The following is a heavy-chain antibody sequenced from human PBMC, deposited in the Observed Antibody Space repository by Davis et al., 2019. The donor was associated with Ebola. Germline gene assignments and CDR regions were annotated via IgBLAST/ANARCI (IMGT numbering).Heavy chain of an antibody. V-gene: IGHV3-23*01. CDR1: GFTFSSYA. CDR2: ISGSGGST. J-gene: IGHJ6*02. D-gene: IGHD6-6*01. CDR3: SRDLKQRPPSYYYGMDV. Sequence: GGSLRLSCAASGFTFSSYAMSWVRQAPGKGLEWVSAISGSGGSTYYADSVKGRFTISRDNSKNTLYLQMNSLKTEDTAVYYCSRDLKQRPPSYYYGMDVWGQGTTVTVSS.